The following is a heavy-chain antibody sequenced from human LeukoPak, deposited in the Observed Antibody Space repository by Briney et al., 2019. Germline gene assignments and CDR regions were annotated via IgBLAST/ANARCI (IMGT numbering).Heavy chain of an antibody. CDR3: ARDKGTTGTTGFDH. CDR1: GGSFSGYY. V-gene: IGHV4-34*01. CDR2: INHSGST. D-gene: IGHD1-1*01. Sequence: PSETLSLTCAVYGGSFSGYYWSWIRQPPGKGLEWIGEINHSGSTNYNPSLKSRVTISVDTSKNQFSLKLSSVTAADTAVYYCARDKGTTGTTGFDHWGQGTLVTVSS. J-gene: IGHJ4*02.